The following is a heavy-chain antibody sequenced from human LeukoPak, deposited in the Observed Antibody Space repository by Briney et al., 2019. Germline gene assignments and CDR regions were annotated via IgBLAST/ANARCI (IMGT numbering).Heavy chain of an antibody. D-gene: IGHD2-15*01. CDR3: AGGGGWY. CDR1: GFTFDDYD. CDR2: INWNGGST. J-gene: IGHJ4*02. V-gene: IGHV3-20*04. Sequence: PGGSLILSCAASGFTFDDYDMSWVRQAPGKGLEWVSDINWNGGSTGYADSVKGRFTISRDNAKNSLYLQMNSLRAEDTALYYCAGGGGWYWGQGTLVTVSS.